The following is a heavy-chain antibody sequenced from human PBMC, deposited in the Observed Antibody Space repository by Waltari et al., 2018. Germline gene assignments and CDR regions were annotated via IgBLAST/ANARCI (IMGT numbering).Heavy chain of an antibody. D-gene: IGHD6-13*01. V-gene: IGHV4-4*07. CDR2: IYTSGST. J-gene: IGHJ5*02. CDR3: ARDRPRMSSSWWFDP. CDR1: GGSISSYY. Sequence: QVQLQESGPGLVKPSETLSLTCTVSGGSISSYYWSWIRQPAGKGLEWIGRIYTSGSTNYNPSLKSRVTMSVDTSKNQFSLKLSSVTAADTAVYYCARDRPRMSSSWWFDPWGQGTLVTVSS.